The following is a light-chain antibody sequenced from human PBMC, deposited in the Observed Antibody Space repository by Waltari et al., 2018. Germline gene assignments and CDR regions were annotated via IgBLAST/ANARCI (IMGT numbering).Light chain of an antibody. J-gene: IGKJ1*01. V-gene: IGKV3-20*01. CDR2: GAS. CDR1: QSVSSSY. CDR3: QQYGSSPPWT. Sequence: EIVLTQSPGTLSLSPGESATLSCRASQSVSSSYLAWYQQKPGQAPRLLIYGASSRATGIPDRFSGSGSGTDFTLTIRLEPEDFAVYYCQQYGSSPPWTFGQGTKVEIK.